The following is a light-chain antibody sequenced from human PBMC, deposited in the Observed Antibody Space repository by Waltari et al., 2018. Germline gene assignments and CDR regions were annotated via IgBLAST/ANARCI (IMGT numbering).Light chain of an antibody. CDR1: QSVSKY. CDR2: GAS. V-gene: IGKV3-20*01. CDR3: QQYVSLPAT. Sequence: ELVLTQSPGPLSLSPGDRAILSCRASQSVSKYLAWYQQKPGQAPRLLIFGASSRATGIPDRFSGSGSGTDLSLTISRVEPEDFAVYYCQQYVSLPATFGQGTKVEIE. J-gene: IGKJ1*01.